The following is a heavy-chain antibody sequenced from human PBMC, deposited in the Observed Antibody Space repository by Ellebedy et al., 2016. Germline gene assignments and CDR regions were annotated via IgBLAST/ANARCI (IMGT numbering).Heavy chain of an antibody. CDR2: ISGSGGNT. J-gene: IGHJ4*02. CDR1: GFTFSSYA. Sequence: GESLKISCAASGFTFSSYAMSWVRQAPGTGLEWVSTISGSGGNTYYAASVKGRLTISRDNSKNTVYVQMNSLRVEDTAVYYCATTSGYGTGWYGRNGHWGQGTLVTVSS. CDR3: ATTSGYGTGWYGRNGH. D-gene: IGHD6-19*01. V-gene: IGHV3-23*01.